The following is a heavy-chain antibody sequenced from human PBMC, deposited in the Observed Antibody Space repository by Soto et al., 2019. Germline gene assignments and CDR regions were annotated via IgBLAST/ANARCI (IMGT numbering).Heavy chain of an antibody. J-gene: IGHJ4*02. V-gene: IGHV3-30-3*01. D-gene: IGHD3-22*01. CDR1: GFTFSSYA. CDR2: ISYDGSNK. Sequence: GGSLRLSCAASGFTFSSYAMHWVRQAPGKGLEWVAVISYDGSNKYYADSVKGRFTISRDNSKNTLYLQMNSLRAEDTAVYYCANQGAYDSSGFRDYWGQGTLVTVS. CDR3: ANQGAYDSSGFRDY.